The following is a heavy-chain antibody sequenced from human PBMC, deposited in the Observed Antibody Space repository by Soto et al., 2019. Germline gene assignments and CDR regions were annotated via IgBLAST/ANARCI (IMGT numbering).Heavy chain of an antibody. J-gene: IGHJ6*02. CDR1: GYTFISHG. CDR2: ISGKNGNT. D-gene: IGHD2-15*01. V-gene: IGHV1-18*04. Sequence: QVQLVQSGFEVKKPGASVKVYCKASGYTFISHGLSWVRQAPGQGLEWMGWISGKNGNTNDAQKLQGRVTLTTTTSTSTAYMELWRLRSDDTAAYYCARVSSSIVVVPDSGMDVWGQGTTVTVSS. CDR3: ARVSSSIVVVPDSGMDV.